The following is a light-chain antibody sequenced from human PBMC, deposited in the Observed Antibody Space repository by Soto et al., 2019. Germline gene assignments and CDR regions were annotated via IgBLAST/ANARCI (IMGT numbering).Light chain of an antibody. V-gene: IGKV1-27*01. CDR3: QKYNSAPRT. CDR2: SAS. CDR1: QTVASSS. Sequence: TQSPGSLSLSPGERATLSCWASQTVASSSLAWYQQKPGKVPKLLIYSASTLQSGVPSRFSGSGSGTDFTLTISSLQPEDVATYYCQKYNSAPRTFGQGTKVEIK. J-gene: IGKJ1*01.